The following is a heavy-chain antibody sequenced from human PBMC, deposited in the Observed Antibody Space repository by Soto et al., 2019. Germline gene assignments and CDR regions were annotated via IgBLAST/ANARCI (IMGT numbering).Heavy chain of an antibody. CDR1: GYTFTNYA. V-gene: IGHV1-3*01. Sequence: QVQLVQSGAEVKKPGASVKVSCKASGYTFTNYALHWVRQAPGQRLEWMGWVNAGNGNTKYSQKFQGRVTITRDTSASTADMELSSLRSEDTAVYYCARDLPPIDYWGQGTLVTVSS. CDR3: ARDLPPIDY. CDR2: VNAGNGNT. J-gene: IGHJ4*02.